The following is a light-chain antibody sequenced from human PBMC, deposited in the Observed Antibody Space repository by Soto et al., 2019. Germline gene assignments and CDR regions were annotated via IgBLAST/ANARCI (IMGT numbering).Light chain of an antibody. J-gene: IGKJ5*01. CDR2: GAS. Sequence: EIVLTQSPGTLSLSPGERATLSCRASQSVSSSYLAWYQQKPGQAPRLLIYGASSTTTGIPDRFSGSGSGTDFIPTISRREPEDFAVYYCQQYDSTPPITFGQGTRLDIK. V-gene: IGKV3-20*01. CDR3: QQYDSTPPIT. CDR1: QSVSSSY.